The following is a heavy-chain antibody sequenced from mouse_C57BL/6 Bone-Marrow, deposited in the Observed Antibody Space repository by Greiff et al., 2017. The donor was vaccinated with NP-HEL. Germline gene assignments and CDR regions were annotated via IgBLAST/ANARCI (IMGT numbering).Heavy chain of an antibody. CDR2: ISDGGSYT. V-gene: IGHV5-4*01. D-gene: IGHD2-4*01. Sequence: EVKLVESGGGLVKPGGSLKLSCAASGFTFSSYAMSWVRQTPDKRLEWVATISDGGSYTYYPDNVKGRFTISRDNAKNNLYLQMSHLKSEDTAMYYCARDYDYGGYYAMDYWGQGTSVTVSS. CDR3: ARDYDYGGYYAMDY. CDR1: GFTFSSYA. J-gene: IGHJ4*01.